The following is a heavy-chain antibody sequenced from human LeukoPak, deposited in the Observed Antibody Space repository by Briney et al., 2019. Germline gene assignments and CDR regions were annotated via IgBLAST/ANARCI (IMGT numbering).Heavy chain of an antibody. CDR3: AGSGVVVVAATRVLDY. J-gene: IGHJ4*02. CDR2: ISGSGGST. Sequence: GGSLRLSCAASGFTFSSYAMSWVRQAPGKGLEWVSAISGSGGSTYYADSVKGRFTISRDNSKNTLYLQMNSLRAEDTAVYYCAGSGVVVVAATRVLDYWGQGTLVTVSS. V-gene: IGHV3-23*01. CDR1: GFTFSSYA. D-gene: IGHD2-15*01.